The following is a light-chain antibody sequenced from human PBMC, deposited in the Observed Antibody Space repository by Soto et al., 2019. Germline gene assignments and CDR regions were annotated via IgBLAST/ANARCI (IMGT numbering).Light chain of an antibody. CDR1: SSNIGAGYD. CDR3: QSYDRSRSGSV. J-gene: IGLJ3*02. Sequence: QPVLTQPPSVSGAPGQRVTISCTGSSSNIGAGYDVHWYQQLPGTAPKLLIYGNSNRPSGVPDRFSGSKSGTSASLAITGLQAEDEADYYCQSYDRSRSGSVFGGGTKLTVL. CDR2: GNS. V-gene: IGLV1-40*01.